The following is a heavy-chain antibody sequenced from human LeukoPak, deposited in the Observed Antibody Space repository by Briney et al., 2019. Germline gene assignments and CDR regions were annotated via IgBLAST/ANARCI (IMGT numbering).Heavy chain of an antibody. Sequence: PGGSLRLSCTASGFTVSSNYMSWVRQAPVKGLEWVSVIYSGGSTYYADSVKGRFTISRDNSKNTLYLQMNSLRAEDTAVYYCARDNCGNTPPVYYYGMDVWGQGTTVTVSS. CDR1: GFTVSSNY. V-gene: IGHV3-66*01. J-gene: IGHJ6*02. D-gene: IGHD1-20*01. CDR3: ARDNCGNTPPVYYYGMDV. CDR2: IYSGGST.